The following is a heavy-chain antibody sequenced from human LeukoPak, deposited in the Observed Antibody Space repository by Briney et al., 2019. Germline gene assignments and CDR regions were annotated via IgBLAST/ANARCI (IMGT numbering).Heavy chain of an antibody. V-gene: IGHV1-69-2*01. CDR1: GYTFTDYY. Sequence: ASVKVSCKVSGYTFTDYYMHWVQQAPGKGLEWMGLVDPEDGETIYAEKFQGRVTITADTSTDTAYMELSSLRSEGTAVYYCATGVVVPADPDAFDIWGQGTMVTVSS. D-gene: IGHD2-2*01. J-gene: IGHJ3*02. CDR2: VDPEDGET. CDR3: ATGVVVPADPDAFDI.